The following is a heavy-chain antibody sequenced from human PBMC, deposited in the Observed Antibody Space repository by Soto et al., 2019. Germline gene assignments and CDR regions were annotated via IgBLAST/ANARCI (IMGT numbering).Heavy chain of an antibody. D-gene: IGHD3-3*01. Sequence: EVQLLESGGGLVQPGGSLRLSCAASGFTFSSYAMSWVRQAPGKGLEWVSAISGSGGSTYYADSVKGRFTISRDNSKNTLYLQMNSLRAEDTAVYYCAKDLGQLRVLEWLLRGMDVWGQGTTVTVSS. CDR1: GFTFSSYA. CDR3: AKDLGQLRVLEWLLRGMDV. CDR2: ISGSGGST. J-gene: IGHJ6*02. V-gene: IGHV3-23*01.